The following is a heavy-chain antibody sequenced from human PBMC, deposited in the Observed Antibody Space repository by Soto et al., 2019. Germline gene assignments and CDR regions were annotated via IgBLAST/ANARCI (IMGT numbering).Heavy chain of an antibody. V-gene: IGHV3-33*01. J-gene: IGHJ6*02. CDR1: GFTFNSYG. Sequence: GGSLRLSCAASGFTFNSYGMHWVRQAPGKGLEWVAVIWYDGSKKYYGDSVKGRFTISRDNSKNTLYLQMNSLRAEDTAVYYCARDRGQSLFYGMDVWGQGTTVTVSS. CDR3: ARDRGQSLFYGMDV. CDR2: IWYDGSKK. D-gene: IGHD3-10*01.